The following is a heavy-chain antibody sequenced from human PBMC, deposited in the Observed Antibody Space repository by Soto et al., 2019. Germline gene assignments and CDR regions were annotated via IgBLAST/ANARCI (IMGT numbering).Heavy chain of an antibody. V-gene: IGHV3-48*02. CDR3: ARNPGPTYGSGSFCLFDY. CDR2: ISSSSSTI. Sequence: EVQLVESGGGLVQPGRSLRLSCATSGFTFSSYSMNWVRQAPGKGLEWVSYISSSSSTIYYADSVKGRFTISRDNCKNSMYLRKNRLRDEEKAVYYFARNPGPTYGSGSFCLFDYWGQGTLVTVYS. D-gene: IGHD3-10*01. J-gene: IGHJ4*02. CDR1: GFTFSSYS.